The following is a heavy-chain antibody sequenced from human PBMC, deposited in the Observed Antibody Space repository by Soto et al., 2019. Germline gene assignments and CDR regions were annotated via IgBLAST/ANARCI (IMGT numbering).Heavy chain of an antibody. CDR1: GGSISSGGYS. CDR3: ARNLQMLFDY. Sequence: LSLTCAVSGGSISSGGYSWSWIRQPPGKGLEWIGYIYHSGSTYYNPSLKSRVTMSVDRSKNQFSLKLSSVTAADTAVYYCARNLQMLFDYWGQGTLVTVSS. J-gene: IGHJ4*02. D-gene: IGHD4-4*01. CDR2: IYHSGST. V-gene: IGHV4-30-2*01.